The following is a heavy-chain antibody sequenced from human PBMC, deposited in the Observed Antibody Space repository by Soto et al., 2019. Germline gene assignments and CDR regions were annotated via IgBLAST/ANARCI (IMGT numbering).Heavy chain of an antibody. J-gene: IGHJ4*02. CDR2: IDWDDDK. CDR3: ARTRYYYDSSPYFDY. D-gene: IGHD3-22*01. CDR1: GFSLSTSGMC. V-gene: IGHV2-70*01. Sequence: SGPTLVNPTQTLTLTCTFSGFSLSTSGMCVSWIRQPPGKALEWLALIDWDDDKYYSTSLKTRLTISKDTSKNQVVLTMTNMDPVDTALYYCARTRYYYDSSPYFDYWGQGTLVTVSS.